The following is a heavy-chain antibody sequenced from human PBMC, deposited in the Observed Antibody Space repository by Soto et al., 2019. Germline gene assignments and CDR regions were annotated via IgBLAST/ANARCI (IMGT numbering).Heavy chain of an antibody. CDR2: ISYDGSNK. D-gene: IGHD6-19*01. Sequence: GGSLRLSCAASGFTFSSYGMHWVRQAPGKGLEWVAVISYDGSNKYYADSVKGRFTISRDNSKNTLYLQMNSLRAEDTAVYYCASGVVAVADLTGSFDYWDQGTLVTVSS. CDR1: GFTFSSYG. V-gene: IGHV3-30*03. J-gene: IGHJ4*02. CDR3: ASGVVAVADLTGSFDY.